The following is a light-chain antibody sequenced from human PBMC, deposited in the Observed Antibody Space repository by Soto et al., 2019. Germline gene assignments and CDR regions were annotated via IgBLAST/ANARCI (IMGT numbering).Light chain of an antibody. CDR2: EDN. CDR3: CSYARTSTYV. J-gene: IGLJ1*01. V-gene: IGLV2-23*01. CDR1: SSVVGSYNL. Sequence: SALTPPSPGFWGPGQSITSSLPGNSSVVGSYNLVSWYQQHPGKAPKLMIYEDNKRPSGVSNRFSVSKSGYTASLTISGLQAEDEADYYCCSYARTSTYVFGSGTKVTVL.